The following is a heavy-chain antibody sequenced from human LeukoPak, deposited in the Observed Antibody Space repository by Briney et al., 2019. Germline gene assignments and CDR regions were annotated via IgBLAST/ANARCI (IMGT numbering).Heavy chain of an antibody. Sequence: ASVKVSCKASGYPFTSYYMHWVRQAPGQGLEWMGIINPSGGSTSYAQKFQGRVTMTRDTSISTAYMELRSLRSDDTAMYYCSREGEGEDGTGHHNWYFDLWGRGTLVTVSS. J-gene: IGHJ2*01. CDR2: INPSGGST. V-gene: IGHV1-46*01. CDR1: GYPFTSYY. D-gene: IGHD2-8*02. CDR3: SREGEGEDGTGHHNWYFDL.